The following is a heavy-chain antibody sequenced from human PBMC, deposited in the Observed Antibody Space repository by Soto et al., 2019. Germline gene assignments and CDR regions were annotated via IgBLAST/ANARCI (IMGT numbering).Heavy chain of an antibody. CDR1: GYNFSRKW. CDR2: ICPCYSDT. V-gene: IGHV5-51*01. J-gene: IGHJ4*02. D-gene: IGHD5-18*01. CDR3: TRPFVDTPMVIDY. Sequence: GESLKISCKGSGYNFSRKWIGWVPPMPGKGLEGMGIICPCYSDTSYSPSCQGQVTISADKSINTAYLQWSSLKASDNAKYYCTRPFVDTPMVIDYWGQGTQVTVSS.